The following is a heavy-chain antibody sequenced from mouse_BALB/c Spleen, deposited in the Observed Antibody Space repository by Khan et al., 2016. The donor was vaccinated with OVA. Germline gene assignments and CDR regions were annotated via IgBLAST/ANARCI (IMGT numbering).Heavy chain of an antibody. J-gene: IGHJ2*01. Sequence: EVKLLESGPGLVKPSQSLSIICTVTGYSITSDYAWNWIRQFPGNKLERLGFISYSGNTNYNPSLNSRISITRDTSNNQFFMHLNSVTTEDTARYYCARGYGGDFDYLGQGTNLTVST. CDR1: GYSITSDYA. CDR3: ARGYGGDFDY. D-gene: IGHD2-2*01. CDR2: ISYSGNT. V-gene: IGHV3-2*02.